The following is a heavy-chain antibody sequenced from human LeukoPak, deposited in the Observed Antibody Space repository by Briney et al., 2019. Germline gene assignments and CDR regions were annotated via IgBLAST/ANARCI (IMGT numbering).Heavy chain of an antibody. CDR3: ARGRKWLKFDY. D-gene: IGHD5-12*01. J-gene: IGHJ4*02. V-gene: IGHV4-34*01. Sequence: SETLSLTCAVYGGSFSGYYWSWIRQPPGKGLEWIGEINHSGSTNYNPSLKSRVTISVDTSKNQFSRKLSSVTAADTAVYYCARGRKWLKFDYWGQGPLVTVSS. CDR2: INHSGST. CDR1: GGSFSGYY.